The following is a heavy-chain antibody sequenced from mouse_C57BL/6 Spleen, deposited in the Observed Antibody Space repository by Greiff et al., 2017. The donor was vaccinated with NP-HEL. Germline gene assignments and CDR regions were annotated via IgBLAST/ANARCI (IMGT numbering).Heavy chain of an antibody. CDR3: ARRGPGAMDY. CDR2: ISGGGNT. V-gene: IGHV5-9*01. J-gene: IGHJ4*01. Sequence: EVNLVESGGGLVKPGGSLKLSCAASGFTFSSYTMSWVRQTPEKRLEWVATISGGGNTYYPDSVKGRFTISRDNAKNTLYLQMSSLRSEDTALYYCARRGPGAMDYWGQGTSVTVSS. D-gene: IGHD4-1*01. CDR1: GFTFSSYT.